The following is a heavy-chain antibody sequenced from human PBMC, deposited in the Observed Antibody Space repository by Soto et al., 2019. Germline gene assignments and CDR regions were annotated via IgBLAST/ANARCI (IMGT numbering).Heavy chain of an antibody. CDR3: ARWLRAAAGTDDAFDI. V-gene: IGHV1-18*01. D-gene: IGHD6-13*01. Sequence: ASVKVSCKASGYTFTSYGISWVRQAPGQGLEWMGWISAYNGNTNYAQKLQGRVTMTTDTSTSTAYMELRSLRSDDTAVYYCARWLRAAAGTDDAFDIWGQGTMVTVSS. CDR1: GYTFTSYG. CDR2: ISAYNGNT. J-gene: IGHJ3*02.